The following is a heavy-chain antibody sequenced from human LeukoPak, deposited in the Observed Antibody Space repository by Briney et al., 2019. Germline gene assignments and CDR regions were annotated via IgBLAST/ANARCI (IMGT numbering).Heavy chain of an antibody. CDR3: ATIAVAADFDY. V-gene: IGHV1-18*01. CDR2: ISPYNGNT. D-gene: IGHD6-19*01. J-gene: IGHJ4*02. CDR1: GYTFTNYG. Sequence: ASVKVSCKASGYTFTNYGVTWVRQAPGQGLEWMGWISPYNGNTNYAQELQGRVTMTTDTSTSTAYMDLRSLTSDDTAVYYCATIAVAADFDYWGQGTLVTVSS.